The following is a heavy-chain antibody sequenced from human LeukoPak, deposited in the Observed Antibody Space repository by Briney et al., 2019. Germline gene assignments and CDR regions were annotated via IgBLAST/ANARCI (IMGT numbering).Heavy chain of an antibody. CDR1: GFAVSDHF. CDR2: INGVGVT. V-gene: IGHV3-23*01. J-gene: IGHJ6*03. Sequence: GGSLRLSCAASGFAVSDHFMHWVRQAPGEGLEWVSTINGVGVTFYADSVKGRFTISRDNSKNTLFLQMVSLRAEDTAVYYCAKFEGALLGNYYMDVWGKGTTVTVSS. CDR3: AKFEGALLGNYYMDV.